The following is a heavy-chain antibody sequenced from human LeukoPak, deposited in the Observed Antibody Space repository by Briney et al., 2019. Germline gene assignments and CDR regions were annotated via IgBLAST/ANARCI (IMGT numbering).Heavy chain of an antibody. CDR2: ISSSSSYI. CDR1: GFTFSSYW. D-gene: IGHD2-2*01. J-gene: IGHJ4*02. CDR3: ARVRVCSSTSCEYYFDY. Sequence: GGSLRLSCAASGFTFSSYWMSWVRQAPGKGLEWVSSISSSSSYIYYADSVKGRFTISRDDAKNSLYLQMNSLRAEDTAVYYCARVRVCSSTSCEYYFDYWGQGTLVTVSS. V-gene: IGHV3-21*01.